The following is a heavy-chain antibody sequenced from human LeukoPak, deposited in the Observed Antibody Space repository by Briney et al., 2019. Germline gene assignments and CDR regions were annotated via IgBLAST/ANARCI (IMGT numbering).Heavy chain of an antibody. CDR2: INSAGSST. CDR1: GFTFSSYW. V-gene: IGHV3-74*01. CDR3: ARSTGYYPMDV. J-gene: IGHJ6*02. D-gene: IGHD3-10*01. Sequence: GGSLRLSCAASGFTFSSYWMHWVRQAPGKGLVWVSRINSAGSSTSYADSVKGRFTISRDNAKNTLYLQMNSLRAEDTAVYYCARSTGYYPMDVWGQGTTVTVSS.